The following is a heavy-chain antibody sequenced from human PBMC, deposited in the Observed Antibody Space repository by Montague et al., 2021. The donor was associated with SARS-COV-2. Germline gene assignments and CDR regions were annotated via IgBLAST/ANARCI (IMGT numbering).Heavy chain of an antibody. CDR3: VTPGKTAVAGQFDY. CDR2: IYEGDTT. Sequence: SETLSLTCTVSGGSIRSTTFYWGWIRQSPGKGLEWIGNIYEGDTTYYNPSLKSRVAISLDTPNNQFSLKITSLIVADTAIYYCVTPGKTAVAGQFDYWGPGILGTVSS. J-gene: IGHJ4*02. D-gene: IGHD6-19*01. V-gene: IGHV4-39*07. CDR1: GGSIRSTTFY.